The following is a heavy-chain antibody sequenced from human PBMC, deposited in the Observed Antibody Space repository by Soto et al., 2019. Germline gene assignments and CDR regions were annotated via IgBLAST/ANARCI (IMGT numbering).Heavy chain of an antibody. D-gene: IGHD3-16*01. J-gene: IGHJ6*02. CDR1: GGSISSSSFY. V-gene: IGHV4-39*01. CDR3: ARVPSPFDFYYAMDV. Sequence: SETLSLTCTVSGGSISSSSFYWGWIRQPPGEGLDLIGTIYYSGSTYYNPSLKSRVTMSVDTSQNQFSLKLNSVTAADTAVYFCARVPSPFDFYYAMDVWGQGTTVTVSS. CDR2: IYYSGST.